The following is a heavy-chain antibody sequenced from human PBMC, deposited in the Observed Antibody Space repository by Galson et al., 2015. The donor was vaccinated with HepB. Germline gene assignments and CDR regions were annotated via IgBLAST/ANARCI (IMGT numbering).Heavy chain of an antibody. D-gene: IGHD3-9*01. CDR1: GFTFSDYY. V-gene: IGHV3-11*01. CDR2: ISSSDSTI. J-gene: IGHJ5*02. CDR3: ARDIAYYDILTGLAGWFDP. Sequence: SLRLSCAASGFTFSDYYMSWIRQAPGKGLEWVSYISSSDSTIYYADSVKGRFTISRDNAKNSLYLQMNSLRAEDTAVYYCARDIAYYDILTGLAGWFDPWGQGTLVTVSS.